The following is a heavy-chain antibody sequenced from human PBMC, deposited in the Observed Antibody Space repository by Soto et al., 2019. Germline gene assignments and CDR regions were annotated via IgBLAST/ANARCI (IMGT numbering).Heavy chain of an antibody. Sequence: QVQLVESGGGVVQPGRSLRLSCAASGFTFSSYGMHWVRQAPGKGLEWVAVISYDGSNKYYADSVKGRFTISRDNSKNTLYLQMNSLRAEDTAVYYCAKDFAPLYYDFWSGSPDAFDIWGQGTMVTVSS. CDR3: AKDFAPLYYDFWSGSPDAFDI. CDR1: GFTFSSYG. D-gene: IGHD3-3*01. V-gene: IGHV3-30*18. J-gene: IGHJ3*02. CDR2: ISYDGSNK.